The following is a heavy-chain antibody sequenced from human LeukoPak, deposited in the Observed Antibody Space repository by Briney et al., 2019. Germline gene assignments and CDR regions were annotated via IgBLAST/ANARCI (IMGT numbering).Heavy chain of an antibody. D-gene: IGHD3-16*01. CDR1: GFIFSNFW. CDR2: INNDGSST. Sequence: GGSLRLSCAASGFIFSNFWMHWVRQVPGKGLVWVSRINNDGSSTNYADSVKGRFTISRDNAKNSLYLQMSNLRAEDTAVYFCARGGGLDVWGQGATVTVSS. J-gene: IGHJ6*02. V-gene: IGHV3-74*01. CDR3: ARGGGLDV.